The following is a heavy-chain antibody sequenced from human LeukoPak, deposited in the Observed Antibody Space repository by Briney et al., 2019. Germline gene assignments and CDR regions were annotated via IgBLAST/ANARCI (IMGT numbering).Heavy chain of an antibody. Sequence: LGGSLRLSCAASGFTFSSYAMSWVRQAPGKGLEWVSAISGSGGSTYYADSVKGRFTISRDNSKNTLYLQMNSLRAEDTAVYYCAKPPLRLLRTSLYYFDYWGQGTLVTVSS. D-gene: IGHD3-22*01. CDR1: GFTFSSYA. CDR3: AKPPLRLLRTSLYYFDY. J-gene: IGHJ4*02. V-gene: IGHV3-23*01. CDR2: ISGSGGST.